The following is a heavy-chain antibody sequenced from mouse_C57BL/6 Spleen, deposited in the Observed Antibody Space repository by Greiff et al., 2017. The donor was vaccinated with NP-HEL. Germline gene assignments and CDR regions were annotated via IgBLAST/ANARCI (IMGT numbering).Heavy chain of an antibody. CDR1: GFTFSNYW. CDR3: TEDAYDGFAY. J-gene: IGHJ3*01. Sequence: EVHLVESGGGLVQPGGSMKLSCVASGFTFSNYWMNWVRQSPEKGLEWVAQIRLKSDNYATHYAESVKGRFTISRDDSKSSDYLQMNNLRAEDTGIYYCTEDAYDGFAYWGQGTLVTVSA. CDR2: IRLKSDNYAT. D-gene: IGHD2-2*01. V-gene: IGHV6-3*01.